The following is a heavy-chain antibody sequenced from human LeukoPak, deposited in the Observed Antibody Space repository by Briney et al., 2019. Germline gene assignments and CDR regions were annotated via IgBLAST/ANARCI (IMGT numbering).Heavy chain of an antibody. Sequence: SETLSLTCAVYGGSFSGYYWSWLRQPHGKGLEWIGEIDHNGITNYNPSLKSRVTISADTSKNQFSLKLRSMTAADTAVYYCAISTTSRNRPFFYYYMDVWGKGTTVTVSS. D-gene: IGHD1-1*01. CDR3: AISTTSRNRPFFYYYMDV. V-gene: IGHV4-34*01. CDR1: GGSFSGYY. CDR2: IDHNGIT. J-gene: IGHJ6*03.